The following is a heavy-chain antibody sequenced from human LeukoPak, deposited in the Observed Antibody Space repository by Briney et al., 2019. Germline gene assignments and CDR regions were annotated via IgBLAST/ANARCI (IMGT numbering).Heavy chain of an antibody. CDR2: ISYDGSNK. D-gene: IGHD3-22*01. Sequence: GGSLRLSCAASGFTFSSYAMHWVRQAPGEGLEWVAVISYDGSNKYYADSVKGRFTISRDNSKNTLYLQMNSLRAEDTAVYYCARIIDSSGYPGAFDTWGQGTMVTVSS. CDR1: GFTFSSYA. V-gene: IGHV3-30*04. CDR3: ARIIDSSGYPGAFDT. J-gene: IGHJ3*02.